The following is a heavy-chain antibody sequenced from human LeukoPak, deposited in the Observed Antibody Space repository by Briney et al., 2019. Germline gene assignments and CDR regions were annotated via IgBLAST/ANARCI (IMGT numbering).Heavy chain of an antibody. D-gene: IGHD5-18*01. CDR2: IIPIFGTA. CDR3: ARDLSTNTPMPANF. CDR1: GGTFSSYA. J-gene: IGHJ4*02. Sequence: ASVKVSCKASGGTFSSYAITWVRQAPGQGLEWMGGIIPIFGTANYAQKFQGRVTITADESTSTAYMELSSLTSEDTAVYYCARDLSTNTPMPANFWGQGTLVTVSS. V-gene: IGHV1-69*13.